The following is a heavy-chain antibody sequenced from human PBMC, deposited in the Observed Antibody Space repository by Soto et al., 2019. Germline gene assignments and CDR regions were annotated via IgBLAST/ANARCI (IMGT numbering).Heavy chain of an antibody. J-gene: IGHJ3*02. CDR2: ICYSGRA. V-gene: IGHV4-59*01. Sequence: QVQLQESGPGLVKPSKTLSLTCTVSGGPISSYYWSWIRQPPGKVLEWLGYICYSGRANYNPSLKSRVTISVDTSKNQFSLRLSSVTAADTAVYYCARDGDYGVTNDAFDIWGQGTMVTVSS. D-gene: IGHD4-17*01. CDR3: ARDGDYGVTNDAFDI. CDR1: GGPISSYY.